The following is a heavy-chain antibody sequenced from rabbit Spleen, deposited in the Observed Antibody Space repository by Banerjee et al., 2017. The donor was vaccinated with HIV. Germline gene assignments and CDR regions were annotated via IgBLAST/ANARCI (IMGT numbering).Heavy chain of an antibody. CDR3: VRDRDPSASDYRKLDL. V-gene: IGHV1S45*01. Sequence: QQQLEESGGGLVQPEGSLTLTCKASGFTFSSYYMCWVRQAPGKGLEWIACIYVGSGADSYYASWAKGRFTISKTSSTTVTLQMTSLTAADMATYFCVRDRDPSASDYRKLDLWGQGTLVTVS. J-gene: IGHJ3*01. CDR1: GFTFSSYY. D-gene: IGHD2-1*01. CDR2: IYVGSGADS.